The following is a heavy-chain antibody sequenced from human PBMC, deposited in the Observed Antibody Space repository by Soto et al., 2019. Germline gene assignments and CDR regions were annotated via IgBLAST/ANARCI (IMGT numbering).Heavy chain of an antibody. J-gene: IGHJ4*02. Sequence: GASVKVSCKASGYTFTCYFMHWVRQAHGQGLEWMGIVNPSGGGTSYAQKFQGRVTMTRDTSTSIVYMELSSLRSEDTAVYYCARDRRIAVIGTSYFDYWGQGTLVTVSS. V-gene: IGHV1-46*01. CDR3: ARDRRIAVIGTSYFDY. CDR1: GYTFTCYF. D-gene: IGHD6-19*01. CDR2: VNPSGGGT.